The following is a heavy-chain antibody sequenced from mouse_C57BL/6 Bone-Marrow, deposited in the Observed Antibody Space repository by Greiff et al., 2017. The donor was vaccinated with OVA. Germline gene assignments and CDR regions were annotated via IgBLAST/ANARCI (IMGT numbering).Heavy chain of an antibody. CDR2: IDPENGDT. CDR1: GFNIKDDY. J-gene: IGHJ2*01. V-gene: IGHV14-4*01. Sequence: EVQLQQSGAELVRPGASVKLSCTASGFNIKDDYMHWVKQRPEQGLEWIGWIDPENGDTDDASKFQGKATITADPTSNTAYLQLSSLTSEDTAVYYCTTWDALFDYWGQGTTLTVSS. CDR3: TTWDALFDY. D-gene: IGHD4-1*01.